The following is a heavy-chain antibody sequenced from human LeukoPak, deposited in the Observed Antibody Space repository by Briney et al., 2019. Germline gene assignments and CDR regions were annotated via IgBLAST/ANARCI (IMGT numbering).Heavy chain of an antibody. V-gene: IGHV4-34*01. CDR1: GGSFSGYY. CDR3: ARTNLRGYSGYDSSRRLGY. D-gene: IGHD5-12*01. CDR2: INHSGSS. J-gene: IGHJ4*02. Sequence: SETLSLTCAVYGGSFSGYYWSWIRQPPGKGLEWIGEINHSGSSNYNPSLKSRVTISVDTSKNQFYLKLSAVTAAETGVYDCARTNLRGYSGYDSSRRLGYWGQGPLVTVSS.